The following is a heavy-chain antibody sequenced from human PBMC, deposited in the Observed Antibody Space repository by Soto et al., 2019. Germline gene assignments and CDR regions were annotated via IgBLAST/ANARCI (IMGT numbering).Heavy chain of an antibody. CDR1: GGSFSGYY. CDR2: INHSGST. CDR3: ARAYYYYGSGSYPLN. V-gene: IGHV4-34*01. J-gene: IGHJ4*02. Sequence: TSETLSLTCTVSGGSFSGYYWSWIRQPPGKGLEWIGEINHSGSTNYNPSLKSRVTISVDTSKNQFSLKLSSVTAADTAVYYCARAYYYYGSGSYPLNWGQGTLVTVSS. D-gene: IGHD3-10*01.